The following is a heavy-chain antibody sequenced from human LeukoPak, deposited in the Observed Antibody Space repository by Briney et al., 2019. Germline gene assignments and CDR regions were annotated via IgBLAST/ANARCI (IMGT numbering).Heavy chain of an antibody. CDR2: LKSKAAGGTT. CDR1: GFSFTDAW. J-gene: IGHJ4*02. CDR3: TTGNY. V-gene: IGHV3-15*01. Sequence: PGGSLRLSCAASGFSFTDAWMSWVRQAPGKGLEWVGHLKSKAAGGTTDYAAPVKARFTISGDDSKNTLYLQMNSLKTEDTAVYYFTTGNYWGQGTLVTVSS.